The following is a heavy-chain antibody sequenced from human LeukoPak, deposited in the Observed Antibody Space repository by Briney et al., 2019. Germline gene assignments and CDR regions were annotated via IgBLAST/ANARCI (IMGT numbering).Heavy chain of an antibody. CDR1: GGSINSNSHH. V-gene: IGHV4-39*01. CDR3: ARRGDILTDYAFDY. J-gene: IGHJ4*02. CDR2: IYYSGTT. Sequence: SETLSLTCSVSGGSINSNSHHWDWIRQAPGKGLEWIGNIYYSGTTSYNPSLKSLVTISVDTSKNQFSLRLSSVTAADTAVYYCARRGDILTDYAFDYWGQGTLVTVSS. D-gene: IGHD3-9*01.